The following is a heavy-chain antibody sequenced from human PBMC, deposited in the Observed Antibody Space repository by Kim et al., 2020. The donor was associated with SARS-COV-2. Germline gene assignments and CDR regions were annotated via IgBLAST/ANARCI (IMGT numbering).Heavy chain of an antibody. J-gene: IGHJ4*02. CDR1: GFNFSPYT. Sequence: GGSLRLSCAASGFNFSPYTMHWVRQRPGKGLEWVSRITGDARTISYADSLKGRFTISRDNAKNTLYLQMNSLTAEDTALYYCARSVQNGFDYWGPGTLVT. D-gene: IGHD4-17*01. V-gene: IGHV3-74*01. CDR3: ARSVQNGFDY. CDR2: ITGDARTI.